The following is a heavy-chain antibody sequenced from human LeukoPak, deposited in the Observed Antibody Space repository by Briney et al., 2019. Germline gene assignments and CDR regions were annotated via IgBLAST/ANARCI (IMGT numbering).Heavy chain of an antibody. Sequence: PSETLSLTCTVSGGSISSYYWSWIRQPPGKGLEWIGYIYYSGSTNYNPSLKSRVTISVDTSKNQFSLKLSSVTAADTAVYYCARASRLGAFDIWGQGTMVTVSS. CDR2: IYYSGST. CDR3: ARASRLGAFDI. CDR1: GGSISSYY. J-gene: IGHJ3*02. V-gene: IGHV4-59*01.